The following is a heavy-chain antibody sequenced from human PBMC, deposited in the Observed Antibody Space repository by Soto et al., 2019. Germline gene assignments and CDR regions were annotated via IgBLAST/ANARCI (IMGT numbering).Heavy chain of an antibody. CDR1: GFSLTTSGMG. CDR3: VHRGLLATTFFQY. CDR2: VYWDDEK. V-gene: IGHV2-5*02. J-gene: IGHJ4*02. Sequence: QITLKESGPTLVKPTQTLTLTCSFSGFSLTTSGMGVGWIRQPPGKAPEWLALVYWDDEKRYSPSLKSRLTITKNTSENRVVLTMTNMDPVDTATYYCVHRGLLATTFFQYWGPGTLVTVSS. D-gene: IGHD5-12*01.